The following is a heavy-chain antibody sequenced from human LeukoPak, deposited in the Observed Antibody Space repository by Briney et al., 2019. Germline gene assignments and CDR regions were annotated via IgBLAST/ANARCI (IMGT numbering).Heavy chain of an antibody. J-gene: IGHJ5*02. V-gene: IGHV3-21*01. Sequence: GGPLRLSCAASVFTFSSYSMNWVRQAPGKGLEWVSSISSSSSYIYYADSVKGRFTISRDNAKNSLYLQMNSLRAEDTAVYYCARSYYYDSSGYYTRQGWFDPWGQGTLVTVSS. CDR3: ARSYYYDSSGYYTRQGWFDP. CDR2: ISSSSSYI. CDR1: VFTFSSYS. D-gene: IGHD3-22*01.